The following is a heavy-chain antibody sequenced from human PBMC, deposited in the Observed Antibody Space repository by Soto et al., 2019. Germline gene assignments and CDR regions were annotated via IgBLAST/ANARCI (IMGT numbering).Heavy chain of an antibody. V-gene: IGHV4-59*01. D-gene: IGHD6-19*01. Sequence: SETLSLTCSVSGGSISGSYWSWIRQSPGKGLEWLGYVYYTGSTNYSPSLRSRVSISVDTSKNEFSLRLSSVTAADTAVYFCARSVAVPGAHIDYWGQGTLVTVSS. J-gene: IGHJ4*02. CDR1: GGSISGSY. CDR2: VYYTGST. CDR3: ARSVAVPGAHIDY.